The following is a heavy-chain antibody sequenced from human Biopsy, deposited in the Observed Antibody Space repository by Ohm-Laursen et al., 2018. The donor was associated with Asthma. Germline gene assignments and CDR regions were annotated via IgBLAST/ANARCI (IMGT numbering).Heavy chain of an antibody. V-gene: IGHV1-69*13. Sequence: SVKVSCKAPGGTFSNFAISWVRQAPGQGLEWLRGIMTVFGTTNYAQKFQGRVTITADESTSTAYMEVTSLRSEDTAIYYCARCQVGYSSGWSLLLKKIYYSGMDVWGQGTAVPVSS. CDR1: GGTFSNFA. CDR3: ARCQVGYSSGWSLLLKKIYYSGMDV. J-gene: IGHJ6*02. D-gene: IGHD6-19*01. CDR2: IMTVFGTT.